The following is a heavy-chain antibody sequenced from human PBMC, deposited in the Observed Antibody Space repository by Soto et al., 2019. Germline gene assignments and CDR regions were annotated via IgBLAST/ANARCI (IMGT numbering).Heavy chain of an antibody. CDR1: GGTFSSYT. Sequence: QVQLVQSGAEVKKPGSSVKVSCKASGGTFSSYTISWVRQAPGQGLEWMGRIIPILGIANYAQKFQGRVTIPADKSTSTAYMELSSLRSEDTAVYYCAQGIAVAGFDYWGQGTLVTVSS. CDR2: IIPILGIA. D-gene: IGHD6-19*01. V-gene: IGHV1-69*02. J-gene: IGHJ4*02. CDR3: AQGIAVAGFDY.